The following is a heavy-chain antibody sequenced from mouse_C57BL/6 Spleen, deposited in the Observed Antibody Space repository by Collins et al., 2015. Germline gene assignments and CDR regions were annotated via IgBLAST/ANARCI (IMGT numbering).Heavy chain of an antibody. D-gene: IGHD2-4*01. V-gene: IGHV1-81*01. CDR3: ASDYDGLYYFDY. CDR2: IYPRSGNT. Sequence: QVQLQQSGAELARPGASVKLSCKASGHTFTSYGISWVKQRTGQGLEWIGEIYPRSGNTYYNEKFKGKATLTADKSSSTAYMELRSLTSEDSAVYFCASDYDGLYYFDYWGQGTTLTVSS. CDR1: GHTFTSYG. J-gene: IGHJ2*01.